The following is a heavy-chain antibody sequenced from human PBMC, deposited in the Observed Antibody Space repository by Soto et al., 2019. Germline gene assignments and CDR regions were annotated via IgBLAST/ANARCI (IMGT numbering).Heavy chain of an antibody. CDR1: SGSVSSSTYF. CDR2: INYSGRT. V-gene: IGHV4-39*02. CDR3: EKRGGCYGEGCLFDY. J-gene: IGHJ4*02. Sequence: QLQLQESGPGLVKPSETLSLTCAVASGSVSSSTYFWAWIRQPPGKGLEWIGCINYSGRTYYTVSLTSRTTISVDTFNSHLSLKLSSVTAADTAVYYCEKRGGCYGEGCLFDYWGLGTLVTVSS. D-gene: IGHD3-16*01.